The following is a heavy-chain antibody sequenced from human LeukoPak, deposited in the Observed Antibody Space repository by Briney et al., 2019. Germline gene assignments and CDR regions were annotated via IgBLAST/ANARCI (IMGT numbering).Heavy chain of an antibody. J-gene: IGHJ6*02. CDR3: ARHAYYYDSSGPTDMGV. CDR2: IYPGDSDT. Sequence: GESLKISCKGSGYSFTSYWIGWVRQMPGKGLEWMGIIYPGDSDTRYSPSFQGQVTISADKSISTAYLQWSSLKASDTAMYYCARHAYYYDSSGPTDMGVWGQGTTVTVSS. D-gene: IGHD3-22*01. V-gene: IGHV5-51*01. CDR1: GYSFTSYW.